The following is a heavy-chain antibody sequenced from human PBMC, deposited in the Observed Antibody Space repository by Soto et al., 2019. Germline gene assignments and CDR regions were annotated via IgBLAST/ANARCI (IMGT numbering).Heavy chain of an antibody. D-gene: IGHD2-2*01. CDR2: INAGNGNT. J-gene: IGHJ4*02. CDR3: ARDRIVVVPAAMPAWSDY. Sequence: VASVKVSCTASGYTFTSYAMHWVRQAPGQRLEWMGWINAGNGNTKYSQKFQGRVTITRDTSASTAYMELSSLRSEDTAVYYCARDRIVVVPAAMPAWSDYWGQGTLVTVSS. V-gene: IGHV1-3*01. CDR1: GYTFTSYA.